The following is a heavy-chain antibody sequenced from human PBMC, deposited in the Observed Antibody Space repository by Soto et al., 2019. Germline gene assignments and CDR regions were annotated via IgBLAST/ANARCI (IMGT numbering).Heavy chain of an antibody. Sequence: PSETLSLTCSVSGGSINSSSYFWGWVRQPPGKGLEWIGSSYYSGSTYYNPSLRSRVTISVDTSKNQFSLKLSSVTAADTAVFYCARHYSSGSRNCFDHWSQGTLVTVS. CDR2: SYYSGST. CDR3: ARHYSSGSRNCFDH. J-gene: IGHJ5*02. V-gene: IGHV4-39*01. D-gene: IGHD6-19*01. CDR1: GGSINSSSYF.